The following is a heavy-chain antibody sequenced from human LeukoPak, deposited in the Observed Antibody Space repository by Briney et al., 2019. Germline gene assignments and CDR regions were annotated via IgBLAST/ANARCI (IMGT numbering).Heavy chain of an antibody. J-gene: IGHJ4*02. CDR1: GGSISSYY. CDR2: IYTSGST. CDR3: AREVTTYYYDSSGYYSFDY. V-gene: IGHV4-4*07. Sequence: SETLSLTCTVSGGSISSYYWSWIRQPAGKGLEWIGRIYTSGSTNYNSSLKSRVTVSVDTSKNQFSLKLSSVTAADTAVYYCAREVTTYYYDSSGYYSFDYWGQGTLVTVSS. D-gene: IGHD3-22*01.